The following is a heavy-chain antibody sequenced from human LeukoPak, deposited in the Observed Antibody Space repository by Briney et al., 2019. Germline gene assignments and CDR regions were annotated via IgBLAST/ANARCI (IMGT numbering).Heavy chain of an antibody. CDR2: ISGSGGST. CDR1: GFTFSTYA. D-gene: IGHD2-15*01. V-gene: IGHV3-23*01. Sequence: GGSLRLPCAASGFTFSTYALSWVRQAPGKGLEWVSSISGSGGSTDYADSVKGRFTLSRGNFENTLYLHMSSLRADDTAIYYCARAGKAAAFDYWGQGTLVTVSS. CDR3: ARAGKAAAFDY. J-gene: IGHJ4*02.